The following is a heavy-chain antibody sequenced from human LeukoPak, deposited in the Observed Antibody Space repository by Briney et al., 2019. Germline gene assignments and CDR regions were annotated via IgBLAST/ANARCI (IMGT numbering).Heavy chain of an antibody. V-gene: IGHV3-43*01. CDR3: AKDSNTGGYSFGS. J-gene: IGHJ4*02. D-gene: IGHD5-12*01. Sequence: QPGGSLRLSCAASGFTFHHYSMHWVRQPPGKGLEWVSLISWDGDITYYADSVRGRFTISRDNSKKSLSLEMNSLRTEDTALYYCAKDSNTGGYSFGSWGQGTLVTVTS. CDR1: GFTFHHYS. CDR2: ISWDGDIT.